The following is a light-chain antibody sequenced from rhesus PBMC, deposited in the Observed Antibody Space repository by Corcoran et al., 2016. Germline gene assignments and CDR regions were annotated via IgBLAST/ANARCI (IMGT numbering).Light chain of an antibody. Sequence: DIQMTQSPSSLSASVGDRVTITCRASENVNNYLNWYQQKQGKAPKLLIYKASPLQSGVPSRFSGSGSGTDYTFTISSLQPEDVATYYCQHGYGTPFTFGPGTKLDIK. J-gene: IGKJ3*01. V-gene: IGKV1-74*01. CDR1: ENVNNY. CDR2: KAS. CDR3: QHGYGTPFT.